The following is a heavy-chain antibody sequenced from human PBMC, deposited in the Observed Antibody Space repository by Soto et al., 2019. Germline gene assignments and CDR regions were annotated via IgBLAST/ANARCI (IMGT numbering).Heavy chain of an antibody. CDR2: IYHSGST. CDR3: ASLNRDYYGSGSYYRSSLAPWYYFDY. CDR1: GGSIGSGGYS. Sequence: SETLSLTCAVSGGSIGSGGYSWSWIRQPPGKGLEWIGYIYHSGSTYYNPSLKSRVTISVDRSKNQFSLKLSSVTAADTAVYYCASLNRDYYGSGSYYRSSLAPWYYFDYWGQGTLVTVSS. V-gene: IGHV4-30-2*01. D-gene: IGHD3-10*01. J-gene: IGHJ4*02.